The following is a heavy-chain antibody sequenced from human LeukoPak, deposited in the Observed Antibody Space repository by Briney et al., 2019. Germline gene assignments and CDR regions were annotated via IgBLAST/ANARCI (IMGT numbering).Heavy chain of an antibody. V-gene: IGHV3-7*04. CDR3: ARDRVRFDYYDSSGYSL. Sequence: GGSRRLSCAAAGFAFSSYWRSWVRQAPGKGLEGVANRKQDGSEKYYVDSVKGRFTISRDNAKNSVYLQMNSLRAEDTAVYYCARDRVRFDYYDSSGYSLWGQGTLVTVSS. CDR1: GFAFSSYW. J-gene: IGHJ4*02. D-gene: IGHD3-22*01. CDR2: RKQDGSEK.